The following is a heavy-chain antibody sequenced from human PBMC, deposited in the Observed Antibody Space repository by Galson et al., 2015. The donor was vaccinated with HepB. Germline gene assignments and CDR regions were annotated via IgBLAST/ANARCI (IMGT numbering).Heavy chain of an antibody. V-gene: IGHV3-33*01. CDR2: IWYDGSNK. J-gene: IGHJ5*02. CDR1: GFTFSSHG. D-gene: IGHD3-10*01. CDR3: VRWGSGTTFDP. Sequence: SLRLSCAASGFTFSSHGMHWVRQAPDKGLEWVAVIWYDGSNKYYADSVKGRFTISRDNSRNTLFLQMNSLRVEDTAVYYCVRWGSGTTFDPWGQGTLVTVSS.